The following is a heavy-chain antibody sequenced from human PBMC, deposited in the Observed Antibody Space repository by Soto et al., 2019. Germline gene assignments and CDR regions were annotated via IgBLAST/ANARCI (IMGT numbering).Heavy chain of an antibody. V-gene: IGHV3-30*03. D-gene: IGHD6-19*01. Sequence: QVQLVESGGGGVQPGRSLRLSCAASGFTFSSYGMHWVRQAPGKGLEWVAVISYDGRNKYYADSVKGRFTISRDNSKNTLYLQMSSLRPEDTAVYYCARGYTSGWTFDFWGRGTLVTVSS. J-gene: IGHJ4*02. CDR3: ARGYTSGWTFDF. CDR2: ISYDGRNK. CDR1: GFTFSSYG.